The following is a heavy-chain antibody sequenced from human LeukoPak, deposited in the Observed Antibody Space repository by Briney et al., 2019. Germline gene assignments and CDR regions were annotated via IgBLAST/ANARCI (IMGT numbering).Heavy chain of an antibody. CDR2: INPSGGST. J-gene: IGHJ6*03. CDR1: GYTFTSYY. Sequence: ASVKVSCKASGYTFTSYYMHWVRQAPGEGLEWMGIINPSGGSTSYAQKFQGRVTMTRDMSTSTVYMELSSLRSEDTAVYYCARVAAEVVGVPGAIGFGWLRRNYYYMDVWGKGTTVTVSS. V-gene: IGHV1-46*01. D-gene: IGHD2-2*02. CDR3: ARVAAEVVGVPGAIGFGWLRRNYYYMDV.